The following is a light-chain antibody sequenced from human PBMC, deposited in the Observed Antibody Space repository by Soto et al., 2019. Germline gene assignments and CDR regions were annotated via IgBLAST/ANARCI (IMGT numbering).Light chain of an antibody. CDR2: AAS. CDR1: QAIRDD. V-gene: IGKV1-17*02. Sequence: DLQMTQSPSSLSASVGDTVTITCRASQAIRDDLNWYQQKPGKAPKRLIYAASSLQSGVPSRFSGSGSETEFTLTVSDLQPEDSATYYCLQHYSHPPWTFGQGTKVEIK. CDR3: LQHYSHPPWT. J-gene: IGKJ1*01.